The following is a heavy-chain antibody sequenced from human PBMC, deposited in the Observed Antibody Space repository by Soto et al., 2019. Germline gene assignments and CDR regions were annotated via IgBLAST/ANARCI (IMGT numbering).Heavy chain of an antibody. J-gene: IGHJ4*02. CDR1: GFTFITYW. CDR3: VRDYGRSYFDY. D-gene: IGHD3-16*01. CDR2: IKQDGSEK. Sequence: GGSLRLSCAASGFTFITYWMTWVRQAPGKGLEWVANIKQDGSEKYYVDSVKGRFTISRDNAKNPVYLQMNSLRAEDTAVYYCVRDYGRSYFDYWGQGTLVTVSS. V-gene: IGHV3-7*03.